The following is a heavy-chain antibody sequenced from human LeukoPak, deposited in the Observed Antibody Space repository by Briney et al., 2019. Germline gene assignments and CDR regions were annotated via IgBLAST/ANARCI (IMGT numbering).Heavy chain of an antibody. V-gene: IGHV4-4*02. Sequence: PSETLSLTCAVSGGSISSTNWWRWVRQPPGQGLEWIGEISLTGETNYNPSLNGRVTMSLDKSRNQLSLKLTSVTAADTAIYYCSRESGAFCPFGYWGQGTLVIVPP. CDR1: GGSISSTNW. CDR2: ISLTGET. J-gene: IGHJ4*02. D-gene: IGHD1-26*01. CDR3: SRESGAFCPFGY.